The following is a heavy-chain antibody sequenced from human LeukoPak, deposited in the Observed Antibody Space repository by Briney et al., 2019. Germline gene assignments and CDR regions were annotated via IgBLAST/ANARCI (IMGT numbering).Heavy chain of an antibody. D-gene: IGHD6-6*01. Sequence: GGSLRLSCAASGFTFSSYAMHWVRQAPGKGLEWVAVISYDGSNKYYADSVKGRFTISRDNSKNTLYLQMNSLRAEDTAVYYCARDLVLKGIAARWGSFDYWGQGTLVTVSS. V-gene: IGHV3-30-3*01. J-gene: IGHJ4*02. CDR2: ISYDGSNK. CDR1: GFTFSSYA. CDR3: ARDLVLKGIAARWGSFDY.